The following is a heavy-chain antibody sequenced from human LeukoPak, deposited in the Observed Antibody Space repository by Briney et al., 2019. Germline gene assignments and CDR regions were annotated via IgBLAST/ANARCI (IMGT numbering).Heavy chain of an antibody. CDR1: GGVIRSGGYY. D-gene: IGHD6-13*01. CDR3: ARGPHHSSSGYSYGMDV. Sequence: SSQTLSLTCTVSGGVIRSGGYYWSWIRQRPGKGLEWIGYIYYTGSNNYNPSLKSRLSISVDTSKNQFSLRLSSVTAADTAVYYCARGPHHSSSGYSYGMDVWGQGTTVIVSS. CDR2: IYYTGSN. V-gene: IGHV4-31*03. J-gene: IGHJ6*02.